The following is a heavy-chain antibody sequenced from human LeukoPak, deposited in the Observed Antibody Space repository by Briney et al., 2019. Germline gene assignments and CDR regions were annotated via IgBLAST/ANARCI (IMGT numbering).Heavy chain of an antibody. CDR3: ARGHSGYDFDY. CDR1: GFTFSSYA. V-gene: IGHV3-48*04. CDR2: ITSAGSTI. Sequence: GGSLRLSCAASGFTFSSYAMSWVRQAPGKGLEWISYITSAGSTIYYADSVKGRFTISRDNAKNSLYLQMNSLRAEDTAVYYCARGHSGYDFDYWGQGTLVTVSS. D-gene: IGHD5-12*01. J-gene: IGHJ4*02.